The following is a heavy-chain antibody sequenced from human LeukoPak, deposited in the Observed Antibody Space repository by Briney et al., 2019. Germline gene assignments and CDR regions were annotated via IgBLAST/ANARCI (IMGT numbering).Heavy chain of an antibody. J-gene: IGHJ3*02. D-gene: IGHD1-26*01. CDR3: ARAYYQGDAFDI. CDR2: IYYSGST. CDR1: GGSISSYY. Sequence: SETLSLTCTVSGGSISSYYWSWIRQPPGKGLEWFGYIYYSGSTNYNPSLKSRVTISVDTSKNQFSLKLSSVTAADTAVYYCARAYYQGDAFDIWGQGTMVTVSS. V-gene: IGHV4-59*01.